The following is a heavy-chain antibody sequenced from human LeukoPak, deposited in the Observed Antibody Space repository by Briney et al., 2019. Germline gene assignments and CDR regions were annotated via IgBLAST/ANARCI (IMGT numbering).Heavy chain of an antibody. CDR1: GGSINSHY. CDR2: IFNTGNT. V-gene: IGHV4-59*11. CDR3: ASRPADTTWYGVFDY. D-gene: IGHD3-10*01. J-gene: IGHJ4*02. Sequence: PSETLSLTCSVSGGSINSHYWSWIRQPPGKRLEWIGYIFNTGNTNYNPSLASRVTMSVDTSRAQFFLRLSPVTAADTAIYYCASRPADTTWYGVFDYWCQGTLVTVSS.